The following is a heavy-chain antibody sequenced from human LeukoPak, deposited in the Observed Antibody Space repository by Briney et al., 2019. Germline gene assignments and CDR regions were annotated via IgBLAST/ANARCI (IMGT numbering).Heavy chain of an antibody. CDR2: IYYTGST. Sequence: SEALSLTCTVSGGSISTYYWGWIRQPPGKGLEWIGYIYYTGSTNYNPSLKSRVTISVDTSKNQLSLQLTSVTAADTAVYYCARYHSSGLDYWGQGTLVTVSS. CDR3: ARYHSSGLDY. D-gene: IGHD3-22*01. V-gene: IGHV4-59*08. J-gene: IGHJ4*02. CDR1: GGSISTYY.